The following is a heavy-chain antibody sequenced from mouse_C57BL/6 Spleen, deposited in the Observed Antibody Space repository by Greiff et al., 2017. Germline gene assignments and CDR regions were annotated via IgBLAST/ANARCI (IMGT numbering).Heavy chain of an antibody. CDR2: ISSGISTI. CDR1: GFTFRDYG. V-gene: IGHV5-17*01. CDR3: ARLAY. J-gene: IGHJ3*01. Sequence: EVKLQESGGGLVKPGGSLQLSCAASGFTFRDYGMHWVRQAPEKGLEWVAYISSGISTIYYADTVKGRFTISRDNAKNTLFLQMTSLRSEDTALYYCARLAYWGQGTLVTVSA.